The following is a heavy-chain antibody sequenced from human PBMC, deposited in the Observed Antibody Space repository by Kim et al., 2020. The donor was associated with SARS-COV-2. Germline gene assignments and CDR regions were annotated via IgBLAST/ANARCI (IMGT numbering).Heavy chain of an antibody. Sequence: ADSVEGRFTISRDNSKNTLYLQMNSLRAEDTAVYYCAKAEYYYGSGSYHYWGQGTLVTVSS. CDR3: AKAEYYYGSGSYHY. D-gene: IGHD3-10*01. V-gene: IGHV3-23*01. J-gene: IGHJ4*02.